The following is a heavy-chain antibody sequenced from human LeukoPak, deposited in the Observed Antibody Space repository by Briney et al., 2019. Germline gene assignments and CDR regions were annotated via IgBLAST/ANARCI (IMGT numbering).Heavy chain of an antibody. CDR3: ARGPREQLTLLTYYYYGMDV. Sequence: SQTLSLTCTVSGGSISSGGYYWSWIRQHPGKGLEWIGYIYYSGSIYYNPSLKSRVTISVDTSKNQFSLKLSSVTAADTAVYYCARGPREQLTLLTYYYYGMDVWGQGTTVSVSS. CDR1: GGSISSGGYY. J-gene: IGHJ6*02. CDR2: IYYSGSI. D-gene: IGHD6-6*01. V-gene: IGHV4-31*03.